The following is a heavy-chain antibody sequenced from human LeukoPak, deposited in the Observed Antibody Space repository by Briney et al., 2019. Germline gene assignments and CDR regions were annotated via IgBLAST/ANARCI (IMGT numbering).Heavy chain of an antibody. D-gene: IGHD2-15*01. J-gene: IGHJ4*02. CDR1: GGSISSGGYS. V-gene: IGHV4-30-2*01. CDR2: IYHSGST. CDR3: ARASDDIVVVVAARLAFDY. Sequence: SETLSLTCAVSGGSISSGGYSWSWLRQPPGKGLEWIGYIYHSGSTYYNPSLKSRVTISVDRSKNQFSLKLSSVTAADTAVYYCARASDDIVVVVAARLAFDYWGQGTLVTVSS.